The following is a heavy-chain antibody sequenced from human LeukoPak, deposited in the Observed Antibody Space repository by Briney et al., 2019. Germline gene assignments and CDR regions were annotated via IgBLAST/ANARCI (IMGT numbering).Heavy chain of an antibody. V-gene: IGHV3-49*04. CDR2: IRSKAYGATT. CDR3: TRDTAEFYDSSGYAGD. Sequence: GGSLRLSCTASGFILGDYAMSWVRQAPGKGLEWVGFIRSKAYGATTEYAASVKGRFTISRDDSKSIAYLQMNSLKTEDTAVYYCTRDTAEFYDSSGYAGDWGQGTLVTVSS. J-gene: IGHJ4*02. D-gene: IGHD3-22*01. CDR1: GFILGDYA.